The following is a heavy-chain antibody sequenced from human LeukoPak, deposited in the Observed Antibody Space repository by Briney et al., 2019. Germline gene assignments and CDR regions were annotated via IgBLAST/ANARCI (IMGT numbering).Heavy chain of an antibody. Sequence: SETLSLTCTVSGGTISSSTYYWGWIRQPPGKGLEWIGEINHSGSTNYNPSLKSRVTISVDTSKNQFSLKLSSVTAADTAVYYCARASLYDILTGYYLDFDYWGQGTLVTVSS. J-gene: IGHJ4*02. CDR3: ARASLYDILTGYYLDFDY. V-gene: IGHV4-34*01. D-gene: IGHD3-9*01. CDR1: GGTISSSTYY. CDR2: INHSGST.